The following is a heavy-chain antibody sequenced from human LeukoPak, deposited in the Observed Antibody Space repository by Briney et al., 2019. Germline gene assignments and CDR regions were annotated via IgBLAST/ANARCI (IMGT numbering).Heavy chain of an antibody. D-gene: IGHD1-7*01. J-gene: IGHJ6*03. CDR2: INPNTGGT. Sequence: ASVKVSCKASGYTFTGYYMHWVRQAPGQGLEWMGWINPNTGGTEYAQKFQNRVTLTRDTSISTVYMELSNLRSDDTAVYYCARGELELRGYYYYYYMDVWGKGTTVTVSS. CDR3: ARGELELRGYYYYYYMDV. V-gene: IGHV1-2*02. CDR1: GYTFTGYY.